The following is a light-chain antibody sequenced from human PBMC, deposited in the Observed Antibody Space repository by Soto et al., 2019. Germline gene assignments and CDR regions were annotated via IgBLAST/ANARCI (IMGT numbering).Light chain of an antibody. Sequence: GDRVTITCRASQSISSWLAWYQQKPGKAPKLLIYKASSLESGVPSRFSGSGSGTEFTLTISSLQPDDFATYYCQQYNSYSYTFGQGTKLEIK. CDR2: KAS. V-gene: IGKV1-5*03. J-gene: IGKJ2*01. CDR1: QSISSW. CDR3: QQYNSYSYT.